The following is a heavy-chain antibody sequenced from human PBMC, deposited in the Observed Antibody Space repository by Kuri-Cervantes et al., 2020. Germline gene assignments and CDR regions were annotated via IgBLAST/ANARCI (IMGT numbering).Heavy chain of an antibody. CDR3: ARVRGGYYYYGMDV. D-gene: IGHD3-10*01. CDR1: AFTFSRYW. Sequence: GGSLRLSCAASAFTFSRYWMHWVRQAPGKGLVWVSRIRGDGSDIVYADSVRGRFTNSRDNAKNTLYLQMNSLRAEDTAVYYCARVRGGYYYYGMDVWGQGTTVTVSS. CDR2: IRGDGSDI. V-gene: IGHV3-74*01. J-gene: IGHJ6*02.